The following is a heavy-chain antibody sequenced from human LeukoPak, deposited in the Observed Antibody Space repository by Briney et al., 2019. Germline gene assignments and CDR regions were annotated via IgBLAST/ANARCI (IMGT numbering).Heavy chain of an antibody. Sequence: GGSLRLSCAASGFTFSSYSKNWVRQAPGKGLEWVSSISSSSSYIYYADSVKGRFTISRDNAKNSMYLQMSSLRAEDTAVYYCARDPPTYYYGSGRGAFDIWGQGTMVTVSS. D-gene: IGHD3-10*01. J-gene: IGHJ3*02. V-gene: IGHV3-21*01. CDR2: ISSSSSYI. CDR3: ARDPPTYYYGSGRGAFDI. CDR1: GFTFSSYS.